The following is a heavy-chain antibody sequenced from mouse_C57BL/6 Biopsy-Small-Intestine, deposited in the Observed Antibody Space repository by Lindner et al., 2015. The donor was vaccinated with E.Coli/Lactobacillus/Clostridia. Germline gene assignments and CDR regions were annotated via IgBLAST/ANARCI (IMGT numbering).Heavy chain of an antibody. J-gene: IGHJ4*01. D-gene: IGHD1-1*01. V-gene: IGHV1-55*01. CDR3: TIYYYGSTYAMDS. Sequence: VQLQESGAEFVKPGASVKMPCKASGYTFTNYWISWVKQRPGQGLEWIGDIYPGSGSTNFNEKFKNKATLTADTSSRTVYMQLNSLTSEDSAVYYCTIYYYGSTYAMDSWGQGTSVTVSS. CDR2: IYPGSGST. CDR1: GYTFTNYW.